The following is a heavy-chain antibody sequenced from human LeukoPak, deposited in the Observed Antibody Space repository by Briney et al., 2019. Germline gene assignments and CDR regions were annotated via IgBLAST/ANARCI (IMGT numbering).Heavy chain of an antibody. Sequence: GASVKVSCKASGYTFTGYYMHWVRQAPGQGLEWMGWINPNSGGTNYAQKLQGRVSMTRDTSISTAYMELSRLRSDDTAVYYCARDRAAPMVRGAPYWFDPWGQGTLVTVSS. J-gene: IGHJ5*02. CDR2: INPNSGGT. V-gene: IGHV1-2*02. CDR3: ARDRAAPMVRGAPYWFDP. D-gene: IGHD3-10*01. CDR1: GYTFTGYY.